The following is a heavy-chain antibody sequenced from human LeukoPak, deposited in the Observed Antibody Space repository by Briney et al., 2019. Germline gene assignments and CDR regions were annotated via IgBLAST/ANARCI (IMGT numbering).Heavy chain of an antibody. D-gene: IGHD3-22*01. V-gene: IGHV1-69*04. CDR2: IIPILGIA. J-gene: IGHJ6*02. CDR3: ARDRSKYNYYDSSGYYGDYGMDV. Sequence: SVKVSCKASGGTFSSYAISWVRQAPGQGLEWMGRIIPILGIANYAQKLQGRVTITADKSTSTAYMELSSLRSEDTAVYYCARDRSKYNYYDSSGYYGDYGMDVWGQGTTVTVSS. CDR1: GGTFSSYA.